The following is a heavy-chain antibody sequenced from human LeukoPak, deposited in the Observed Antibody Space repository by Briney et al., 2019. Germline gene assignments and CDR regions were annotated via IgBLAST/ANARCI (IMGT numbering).Heavy chain of an antibody. D-gene: IGHD5/OR15-5a*01. J-gene: IGHJ4*02. Sequence: SETLSLTCNVSGVSISSYYWSWIRQPAGKGLEWIGRIYLSGSTSYNPSLRGRVTMSVDTSKNQFSLKLTSVTAADTAVYYCARGAVYPDNWGQGTLVTVYS. CDR2: IYLSGST. CDR1: GVSISSYY. CDR3: ARGAVYPDN. V-gene: IGHV4-4*07.